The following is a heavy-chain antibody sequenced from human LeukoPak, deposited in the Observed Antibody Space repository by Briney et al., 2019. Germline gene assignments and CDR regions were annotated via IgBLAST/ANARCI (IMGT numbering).Heavy chain of an antibody. CDR1: GYTFTSYY. CDR2: INPSGGST. Sequence: ASVKVSCKASGYTFTSYYMHWVRQAPGQGLEWMGIINPSGGSTSYAQKFQGRVTMTRDTSTSTVYMELSSLRSEDTAVYYCARDLEQWLVRNSMDVWGQGTTVTVSS. CDR3: ARDLEQWLVRNSMDV. D-gene: IGHD6-19*01. V-gene: IGHV1-46*01. J-gene: IGHJ6*02.